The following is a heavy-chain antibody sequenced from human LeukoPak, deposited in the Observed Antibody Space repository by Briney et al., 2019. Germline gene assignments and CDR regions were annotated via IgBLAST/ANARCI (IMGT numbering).Heavy chain of an antibody. J-gene: IGHJ6*02. CDR2: ISSSGSTI. D-gene: IGHD4-17*01. V-gene: IGHV3-11*01. Sequence: GGSLRLSCAASGFTFSDYYMSWIRQAPGKGLEWVSYISSSGSTIYYADSVKGRFTISRDNAKNSLYLQMNSLRAEDTAVYYCASVSTVTTDYYYGMDVWGQGTTVTVSS. CDR3: ASVSTVTTDYYYGMDV. CDR1: GFTFSDYY.